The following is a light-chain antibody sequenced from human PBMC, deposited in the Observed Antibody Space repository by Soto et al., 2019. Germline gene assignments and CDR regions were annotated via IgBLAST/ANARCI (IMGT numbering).Light chain of an antibody. V-gene: IGKV1-9*01. Sequence: IQLTQSPSSLSASVGDRVTITCRASRGISSYLAWYQQKPGKAPKLLIYLASTLQSGIPSRFSSSGSGTDFSLTISSLQPKDVATYYCQYLNSYPLSFGGGTKVEIK. CDR3: QYLNSYPLS. CDR2: LAS. CDR1: RGISSY. J-gene: IGKJ4*01.